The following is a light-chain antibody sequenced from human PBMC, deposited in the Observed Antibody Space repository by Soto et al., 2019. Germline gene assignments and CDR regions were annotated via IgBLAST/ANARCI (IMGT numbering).Light chain of an antibody. J-gene: IGKJ3*01. CDR2: VAS. V-gene: IGKV1-16*02. Sequence: TQWTQSPSSLSASVGDGLIIPFRASQGFGSHLAWFQQKPGKAPNSLIYVASNLQSGVPSKFSGSGSVTDFTLTINSLQPEDFATYYCLQYDTYPRTFGPGTKVDIK. CDR1: QGFGSH. CDR3: LQYDTYPRT.